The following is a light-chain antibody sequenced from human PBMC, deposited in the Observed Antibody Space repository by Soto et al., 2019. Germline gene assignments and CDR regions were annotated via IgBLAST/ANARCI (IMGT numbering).Light chain of an antibody. CDR1: QGIRSY. CDR2: AAS. CDR3: QQLNSYPFLT. Sequence: DIQLTQSPSFLSASVGDRVTITCRASQGIRSYLAWYQQKPGKAPKLLIYAASTLQSGVPSRFSGSGSGTEFTLTISSLQPEDFATYSCQQLNSYPFLTFGGGTKVEIK. J-gene: IGKJ4*01. V-gene: IGKV1-9*01.